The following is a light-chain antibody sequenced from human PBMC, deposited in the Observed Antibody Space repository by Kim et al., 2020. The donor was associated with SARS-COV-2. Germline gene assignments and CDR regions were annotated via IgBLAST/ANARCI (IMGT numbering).Light chain of an antibody. CDR2: SNG. J-gene: IGLJ2*01. Sequence: SYELTQPPSVSVAPGKTARINCGGNNIGTKSVHWYQQKPGLAPVLVIYSNGDRPSGIPERFSGSNSDNTATLTITRVEAGDEADYYCQVWDFDSEDVVFGGGTQLTVL. CDR1: NIGTKS. CDR3: QVWDFDSEDVV. V-gene: IGLV3-21*04.